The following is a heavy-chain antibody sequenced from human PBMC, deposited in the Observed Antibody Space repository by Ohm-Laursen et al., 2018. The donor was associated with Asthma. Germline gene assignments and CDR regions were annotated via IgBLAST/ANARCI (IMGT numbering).Heavy chain of an antibody. D-gene: IGHD3-16*01. CDR3: ARSWGGSDY. CDR1: GFTFSYYN. Sequence: SLRLSCAALGFTFSYYNMNWVRQAPGKGLEWVSFISSDISTIYYADSVKGRFTISRDNAKNSLCLQMHSLRPEDTAVYYCARSWGGSDYWGQGTLVTVSS. J-gene: IGHJ4*02. CDR2: ISSDISTI. V-gene: IGHV3-48*01.